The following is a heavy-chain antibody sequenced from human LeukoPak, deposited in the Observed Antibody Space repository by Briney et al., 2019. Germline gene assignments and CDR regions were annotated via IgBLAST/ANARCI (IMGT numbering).Heavy chain of an antibody. V-gene: IGHV1-69*05. Sequence: SVKVSCKASGGTLSSYAISWVRQAPGQGLEWMGGIIPIFGTANYAQKFQGRVTITTDESTSTAYMELSSLRSEDTAVYYCARSGLIAARPEDYYYYYYMDVWGKGTTVTVSS. CDR1: GGTLSSYA. CDR3: ARSGLIAARPEDYYYYYYMDV. D-gene: IGHD6-6*01. J-gene: IGHJ6*03. CDR2: IIPIFGTA.